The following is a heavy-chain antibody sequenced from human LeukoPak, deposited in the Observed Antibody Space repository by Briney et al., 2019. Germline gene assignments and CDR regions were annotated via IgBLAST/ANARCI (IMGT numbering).Heavy chain of an antibody. CDR3: ARPVDYYYYYMDV. J-gene: IGHJ6*03. Sequence: KPSETLSLTXAVSGYSIGSGYYWGWIRQPPGKGLERIGSIYHSGSTYYNPSLKSRVTISVDTSKNQFSLKLSSVTAADTAVYYCARPVDYYYYYMDVWGKGTTVTVSS. V-gene: IGHV4-38-2*01. D-gene: IGHD4-23*01. CDR2: IYHSGST. CDR1: GYSIGSGYY.